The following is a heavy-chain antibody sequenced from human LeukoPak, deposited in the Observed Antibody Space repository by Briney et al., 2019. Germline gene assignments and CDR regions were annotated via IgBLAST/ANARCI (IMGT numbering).Heavy chain of an antibody. CDR3: ARNSGWYGIS. CDR2: IEYSETST. CDR1: GFTLSSYE. D-gene: IGHD6-19*01. J-gene: IGHJ4*02. V-gene: IGHV3-23*01. Sequence: GGSLRLSRTVSGFTLSSYEMSWIRQAPGKGLEWVSSIEYSETSTHYADAVKGRFTISRDNSKNTLYLQLNSLSDEDTAVYFCARNSGWYGISWGQGTLVTVSS.